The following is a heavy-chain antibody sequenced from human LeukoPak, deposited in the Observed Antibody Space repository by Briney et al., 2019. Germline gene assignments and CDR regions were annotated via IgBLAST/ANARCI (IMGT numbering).Heavy chain of an antibody. J-gene: IGHJ5*02. D-gene: IGHD5-24*01. Sequence: SATLSLTCTVSGGSISSHYWSWIRQPAGKGLEWIGRIYTSGSTNYNPSLKSRVTMPVDTSKNQFSLKLSSVTAADTAVYYCARDLRDGRNGLGPWGQGTLVTVSS. CDR2: IYTSGST. V-gene: IGHV4-4*07. CDR1: GGSISSHY. CDR3: ARDLRDGRNGLGP.